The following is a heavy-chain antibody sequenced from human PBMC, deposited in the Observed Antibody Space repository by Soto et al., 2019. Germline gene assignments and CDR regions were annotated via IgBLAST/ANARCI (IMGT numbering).Heavy chain of an antibody. CDR2: IIPIFGTA. CDR1: GGTFSSYA. CDR3: ARDRTVAKGSHNWFDP. Sequence: QVQLVQSGAEVKKPGSSVKVSCKASGGTFSSYAISWVRQAPGQGLEWMGGIIPIFGTANYAQKFQGRVTITADESTSTAYMELSRLRSEDTAVYYCARDRTVAKGSHNWFDPWGQGTLVTVSS. V-gene: IGHV1-69*01. J-gene: IGHJ5*02. D-gene: IGHD6-19*01.